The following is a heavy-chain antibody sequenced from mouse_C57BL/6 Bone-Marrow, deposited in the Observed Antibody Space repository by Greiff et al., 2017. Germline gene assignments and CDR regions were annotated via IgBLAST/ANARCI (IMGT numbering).Heavy chain of an antibody. CDR3: GRRDGGCAY. CDR2: ISNGGGST. J-gene: IGHJ3*01. D-gene: IGHD1-1*01. Sequence: EVMLVESGGGLVQPGGSLKLSCAASGFTFSDYYMYWVRQTPEKRLEWVAYISNGGGSTYYPETVKGRFTISRDNAKNTLYLQMSRLKSEDTAMYYGGRRDGGCAYWGQGTLVTVTA. CDR1: GFTFSDYY. V-gene: IGHV5-12*01.